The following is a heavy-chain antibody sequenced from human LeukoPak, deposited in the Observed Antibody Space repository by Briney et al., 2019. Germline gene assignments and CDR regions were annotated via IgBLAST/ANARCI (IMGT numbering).Heavy chain of an antibody. CDR3: AKGSNFAFDN. J-gene: IGHJ4*02. D-gene: IGHD1-1*01. Sequence: GGSLRLSCAASRLIFSNFWMHWVRQAPGMGLVWVSQINPDGTAALYANSVKGRFTIPRDNDKNTLYLQMNTLRADDTAVYYCAKGSNFAFDNWGQGILVTVSS. V-gene: IGHV3-74*01. CDR2: INPDGTAA. CDR1: RLIFSNFW.